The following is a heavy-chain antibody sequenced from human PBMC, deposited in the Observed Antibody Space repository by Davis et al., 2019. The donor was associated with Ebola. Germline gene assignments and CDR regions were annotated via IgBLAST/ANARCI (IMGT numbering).Heavy chain of an antibody. Sequence: GESLKISCAASGFTFSSYGMHWVRQAPGKGLEWVAVISYDGSNKYYADSVKGRFTISRDNSQNTLFLQMNSLRAEDTAVYYCARDRLSYGGNFGYYYYGMDVWGQGTTVTVSS. V-gene: IGHV3-30*03. D-gene: IGHD4-23*01. CDR1: GFTFSSYG. CDR3: ARDRLSYGGNFGYYYYGMDV. J-gene: IGHJ6*02. CDR2: ISYDGSNK.